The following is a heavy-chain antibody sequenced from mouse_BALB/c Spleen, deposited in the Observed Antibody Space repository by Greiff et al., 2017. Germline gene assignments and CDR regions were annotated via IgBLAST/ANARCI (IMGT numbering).Heavy chain of an antibody. CDR2: ISNGGGST. CDR1: GFTFSSYS. V-gene: IGHV5-12-2*01. Sequence: DVLLVESGGGLVQPGGSLKLSCAASGFTFSSYSMSWVRQTPEQRLEWVAYISNGGGSTYYPDTVKGRFTISRDNAKNTLYLQMSSLKSEDTAMYYCERNILHGYGFEYWGQGTRVTVAA. D-gene: IGHD2-2*01. CDR3: ERNILHGYGFEY. J-gene: IGHJ3*01.